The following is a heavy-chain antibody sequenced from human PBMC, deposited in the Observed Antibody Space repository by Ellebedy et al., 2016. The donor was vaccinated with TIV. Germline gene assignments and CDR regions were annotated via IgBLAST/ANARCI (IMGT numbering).Heavy chain of an antibody. J-gene: IGHJ4*02. CDR2: ISGSGGST. Sequence: GESLKIPCAASGFTFSSYVMSWVRQAPGQGLEWVSAISGSGGSTYYADSVKGRFTISRDNSKNTLYVQMNSLRAEDTAVYYCAKDVVVTANPYYFDYWGQGTLVTVSS. CDR1: GFTFSSYV. CDR3: AKDVVVTANPYYFDY. V-gene: IGHV3-23*01. D-gene: IGHD2-21*02.